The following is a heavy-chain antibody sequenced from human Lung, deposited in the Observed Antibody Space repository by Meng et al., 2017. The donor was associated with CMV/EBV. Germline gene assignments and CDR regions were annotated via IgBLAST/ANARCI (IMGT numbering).Heavy chain of an antibody. CDR2: ISGSGGST. CDR1: GFTFSSYA. D-gene: IGHD2-2*01. J-gene: IGHJ4*02. CDR3: AKIWYDIVVVPAAPVY. V-gene: IGHV3-23*01. Sequence: GGSXRLXCAASGFTFSSYAMSWVRQAPGKGLEWVSAISGSGGSTYYADSVKGRFTISRDNSKNTLYLQMNSLRAEDTAVYYCAKIWYDIVVVPAAPVYGGQGKXVTVSS.